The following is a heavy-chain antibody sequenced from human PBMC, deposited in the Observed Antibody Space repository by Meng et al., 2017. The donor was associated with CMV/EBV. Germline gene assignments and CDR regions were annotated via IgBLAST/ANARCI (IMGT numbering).Heavy chain of an antibody. CDR3: ARDPETGDNAFDI. Sequence: GESLKISCAASGFTFSSYSMNWVRQAPGKGLEWVSSISSSSSYIYYADSVKGRFTISRDNAKNSLYLQMNSLRAEDTAVYYCARDPETGDNAFDIWGQGTMVT. CDR1: GFTFSSYS. V-gene: IGHV3-21*01. CDR2: ISSSSSYI. J-gene: IGHJ3*02. D-gene: IGHD7-27*01.